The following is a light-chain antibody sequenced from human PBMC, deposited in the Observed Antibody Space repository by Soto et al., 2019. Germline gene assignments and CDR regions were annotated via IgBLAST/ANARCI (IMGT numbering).Light chain of an antibody. CDR2: DAS. CDR3: QQYTDYPGT. Sequence: DIQMTQSPSTLSASVGDRVTITCRASQSFSSWLAWYQQKPGKAPKLLIFDASTLESGVPSRFSGSGSGTEFTLTVSGLLPDDFATYYCQQYTDYPGTFGQGTKVEIK. CDR1: QSFSSW. V-gene: IGKV1-5*01. J-gene: IGKJ1*01.